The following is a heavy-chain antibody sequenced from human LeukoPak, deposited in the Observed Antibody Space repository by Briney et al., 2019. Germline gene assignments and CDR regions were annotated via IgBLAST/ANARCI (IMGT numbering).Heavy chain of an antibody. V-gene: IGHV3-23*01. J-gene: IGHJ6*03. D-gene: IGHD3-10*01. CDR3: AKDIIWFGEFPRYYYYYMDV. CDR1: GFTFSSYG. Sequence: GGSLRLSCAASGFTFSSYGMSWVRQAPGKGLEWVSAISGSGGSTYYADSVKGRFTISRDNSKNTLYLQMNSLRAEDTAVYYCAKDIIWFGEFPRYYYYYMDVWGKGTTVTISS. CDR2: ISGSGGST.